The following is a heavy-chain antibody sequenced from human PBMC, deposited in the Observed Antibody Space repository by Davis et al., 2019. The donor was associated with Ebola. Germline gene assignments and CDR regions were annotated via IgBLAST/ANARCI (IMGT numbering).Heavy chain of an antibody. CDR2: ISPDSGAT. CDR1: GYTLTGYY. V-gene: IGHV1-2*02. J-gene: IGHJ5*02. Sequence: ASVTVSCQASGYTLTGYYMHWVRQAPGQGLEYMAWISPDSGATHYEPTFQGRVTLTRDTSINTDYMELSSLRSDDTAIYYCAREKGGDGWFDPWGQGTLVTVSS. CDR3: AREKGGDGWFDP. D-gene: IGHD3-16*01.